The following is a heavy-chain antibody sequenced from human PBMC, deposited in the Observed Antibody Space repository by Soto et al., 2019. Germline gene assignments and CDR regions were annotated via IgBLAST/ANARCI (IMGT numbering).Heavy chain of an antibody. CDR2: ISYDGSNK. J-gene: IGHJ5*02. CDR1: GFTFSSYV. CDR3: ARSTTASNWFDP. V-gene: IGHV3-30-3*01. Sequence: SLRLSCAASGFTFSSYVLHWVRQPPGKGLEWVAIISYDGSNKYYADSVKGRFSISRDNSKNTLYLQMNSLRGEDTAVYYCARSTTASNWFDPWGQGTLVTFSS. D-gene: IGHD4-4*01.